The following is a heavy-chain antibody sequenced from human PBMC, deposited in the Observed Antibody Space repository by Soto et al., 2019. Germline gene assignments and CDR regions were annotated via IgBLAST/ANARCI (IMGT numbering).Heavy chain of an antibody. CDR2: INPNSGGT. J-gene: IGHJ6*02. Sequence: ASVKVSCKASGYTFTGYYMHWVRQAPGQGLEWMGWINPNSGGTNYAQKFQDWVTMTRDTSISTAYMELSRLRSDDTAVYYCARAAYSGSYLHYYGMDVWGQGTTVTVSS. CDR3: ARAAYSGSYLHYYGMDV. V-gene: IGHV1-2*04. CDR1: GYTFTGYY. D-gene: IGHD1-26*01.